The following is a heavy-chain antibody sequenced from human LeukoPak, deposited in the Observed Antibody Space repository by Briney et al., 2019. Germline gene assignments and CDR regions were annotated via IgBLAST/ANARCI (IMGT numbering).Heavy chain of an antibody. V-gene: IGHV1-69*04. Sequence: SVKVSCKASGGTFSSYAISWVRQAPGQGLEWMGRIIPILGIANYAQKFQGRVTITADKSTSTAYMELSSLRSEDTAVYYCARDGGIAAAGYYFDYWGQGTLVTVSS. J-gene: IGHJ4*02. CDR1: GGTFSSYA. CDR3: ARDGGIAAAGYYFDY. D-gene: IGHD6-13*01. CDR2: IIPILGIA.